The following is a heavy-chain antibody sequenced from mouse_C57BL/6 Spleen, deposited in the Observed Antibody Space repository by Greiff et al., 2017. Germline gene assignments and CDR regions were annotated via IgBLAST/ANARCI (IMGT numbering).Heavy chain of an antibody. CDR3: STPSPDYSNPAYAMDY. Sequence: VQLQQSGPELVRPGVSVKISCQGSGYTFTDYAMTWVKQSHAKSLEWIGVISPYSGDARYNQKFKDKDTMTVDKSSSTAYMELARLTAEDSAVYYCSTPSPDYSNPAYAMDYWGKGTTVTVSS. J-gene: IGHJ4*01. D-gene: IGHD2-5*01. CDR1: GYTFTDYA. V-gene: IGHV1-67*01. CDR2: ISPYSGDA.